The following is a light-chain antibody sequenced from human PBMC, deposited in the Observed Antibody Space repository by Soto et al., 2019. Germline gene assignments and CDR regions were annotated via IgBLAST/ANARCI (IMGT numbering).Light chain of an antibody. V-gene: IGKV1-5*03. J-gene: IGKJ1*01. CDR3: QQYHIYSGT. CDR2: KAS. Sequence: DIQMTQSPSTLSASVGDRVTITCRASQTIDSWLAWYQQRPGKPPNLLIYKASTLASGVSSRFSGSGSGTEFTLTINSLQPDDFATYYCQQYHIYSGTFGQRTKVDIK. CDR1: QTIDSW.